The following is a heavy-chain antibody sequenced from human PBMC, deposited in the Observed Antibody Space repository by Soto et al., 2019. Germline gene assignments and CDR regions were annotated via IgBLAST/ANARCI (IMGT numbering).Heavy chain of an antibody. D-gene: IGHD3-10*01. CDR1: GLTFSDCY. Sequence: QVQLVESGGGLVKPGGSLRLSCAASGLTFSDCYMNWIRQAPGKGLEWVSYISSSGSSINYAGSVKGRFTISRANAKNSLYRQMNSLRAEDTAMYYCARVRFGEWGYAMDVWGQGTTVTVSS. V-gene: IGHV3-11*01. CDR2: ISSSGSSI. CDR3: ARVRFGEWGYAMDV. J-gene: IGHJ6*02.